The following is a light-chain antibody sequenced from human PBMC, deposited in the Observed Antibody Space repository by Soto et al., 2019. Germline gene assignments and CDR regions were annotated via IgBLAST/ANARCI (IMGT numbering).Light chain of an antibody. Sequence: EIVMTQSPATLSVSPGERATLSCRASQSVSSNLAWYQQKPGQAPRLLIYGASTRATGIPAWFRGSGSATAFSVTTSSLQSADFAVYYCQQYNNWPPLTFGGGTNVEIK. CDR3: QQYNNWPPLT. CDR2: GAS. CDR1: QSVSSN. V-gene: IGKV3-15*01. J-gene: IGKJ4*01.